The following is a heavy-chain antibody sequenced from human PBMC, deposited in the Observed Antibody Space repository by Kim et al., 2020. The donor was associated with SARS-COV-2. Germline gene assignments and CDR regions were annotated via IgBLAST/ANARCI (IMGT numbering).Heavy chain of an antibody. CDR3: TRGGRGCCGY. J-gene: IGHJ4*02. V-gene: IGHV3-73*01. D-gene: IGHD1-26*01. CDR2: AT. Sequence: ATAYAASVKGRFTISRDDSKNTAYLQMNSLKTEDTAVYYCTRGGRGCCGYWGQGTLVTVSS.